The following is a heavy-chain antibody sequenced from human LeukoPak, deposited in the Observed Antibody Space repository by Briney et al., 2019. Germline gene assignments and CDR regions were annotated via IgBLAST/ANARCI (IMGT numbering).Heavy chain of an antibody. D-gene: IGHD6-19*01. CDR1: GGSISSSSYY. CDR2: INHSGST. CDR3: ARADGGAVAGPVDY. Sequence: SETLSLTCTVSGGSISSSSYYWGWIRQPPGKGLEWIGEINHSGSTNYNPSLKSRVTISVDTSKNQFSLKLSSVTAADTAVYYCARADGGAVAGPVDYWGQGTLVTVSS. V-gene: IGHV4-39*07. J-gene: IGHJ4*02.